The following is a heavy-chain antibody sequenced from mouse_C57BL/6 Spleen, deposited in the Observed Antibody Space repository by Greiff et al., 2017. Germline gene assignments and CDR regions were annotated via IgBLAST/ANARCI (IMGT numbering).Heavy chain of an antibody. CDR2: IDPANGNT. D-gene: IGHD2-12*01. V-gene: IGHV14-3*01. CDR3: AKRHYSYWYFDV. CDR1: GFNIKNTY. Sequence: DVKLQESVAELVRPGASVKLSCTAFGFNIKNTYMHWVKQRPEQGLEWIGRIDPANGNTKYAPKFQGKATITADTSSNTAYLQLSSLTSEDTAIYYCAKRHYSYWYFDVWGTGTTVTVSS. J-gene: IGHJ1*03.